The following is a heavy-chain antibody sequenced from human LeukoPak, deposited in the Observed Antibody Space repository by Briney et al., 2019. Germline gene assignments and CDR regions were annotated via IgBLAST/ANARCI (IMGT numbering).Heavy chain of an antibody. V-gene: IGHV3-72*01. D-gene: IGHD4-11*01. J-gene: IGHJ5*02. CDR2: IRNKVNSYTT. CDR3: ARGRRLQNRNWFDL. Sequence: GGSLRLSCVASEFTFSDHYMDWVRQAPGKGLEWVGRIRNKVNSYTTEYAASVKGRFTISRDDSKNPLYVQMNSLKTEDTAVYYCARGRRLQNRNWFDLWGQGTLVTVSS. CDR1: EFTFSDHY.